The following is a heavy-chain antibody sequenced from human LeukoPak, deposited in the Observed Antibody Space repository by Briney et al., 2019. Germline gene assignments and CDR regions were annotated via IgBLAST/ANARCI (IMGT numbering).Heavy chain of an antibody. J-gene: IGHJ4*02. Sequence: PGGSLRLSCAASGFTFSSYGMSWVRLAPGKGLEWVSGITGSGGTTFYADSVQGRFTISRDNSRSTLFLQMNSLTADDTAAYYCAKGGAVRGVQSGRFDDWGQGTLVTVSS. D-gene: IGHD3-10*01. CDR2: ITGSGGTT. CDR1: GFTFSSYG. CDR3: AKGGAVRGVQSGRFDD. V-gene: IGHV3-23*01.